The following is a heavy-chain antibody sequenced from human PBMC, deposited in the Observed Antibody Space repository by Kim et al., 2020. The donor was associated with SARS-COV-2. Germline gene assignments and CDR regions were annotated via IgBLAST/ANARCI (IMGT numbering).Heavy chain of an antibody. D-gene: IGHD5-12*01. CDR3: TRLGGVATPRDY. V-gene: IGHV3-49*02. J-gene: IGHJ4*02. Sequence: EYAASVKGRFTISRDDSQSIAYLQMNSLKTEDTAVYYCTRLGGVATPRDYWGQGTLVTVSS.